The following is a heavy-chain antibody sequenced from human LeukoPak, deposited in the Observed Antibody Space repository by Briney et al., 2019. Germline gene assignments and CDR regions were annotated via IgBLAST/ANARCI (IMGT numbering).Heavy chain of an antibody. CDR2: ISTGGSTK. CDR3: ARGTGYCLDP. CDR1: GFTFSSYS. D-gene: IGHD2-2*03. J-gene: IGHJ5*02. V-gene: IGHV3-48*04. Sequence: GGSLRLSCAASGFTFSSYSMNWVRQAPGKGLEWVSYISTGGSTKYYAASVKGRFTISRDNAKNSLYLQMNSLRAEDTAVYYCARGTGYCLDPWGQGTLVTVSS.